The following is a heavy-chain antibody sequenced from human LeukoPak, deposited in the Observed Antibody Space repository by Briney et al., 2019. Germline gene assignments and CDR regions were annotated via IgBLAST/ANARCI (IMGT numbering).Heavy chain of an antibody. D-gene: IGHD3-22*01. CDR2: IYYSGST. Sequence: SETLSLTCTVSGGSISSSSYYWGWIRQPPGKGLEWIGSIYYSGSTYYNPSLKSRVTISVDTSKNQFSLKLSSVTAADTAVYYCARSYYDRNRYFDYWGQGTLVTVSS. J-gene: IGHJ4*02. CDR3: ARSYYDRNRYFDY. V-gene: IGHV4-39*07. CDR1: GGSISSSSYY.